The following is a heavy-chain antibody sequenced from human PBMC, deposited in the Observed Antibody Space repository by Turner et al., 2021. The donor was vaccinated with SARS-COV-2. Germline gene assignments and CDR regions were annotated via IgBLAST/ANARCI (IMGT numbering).Heavy chain of an antibody. D-gene: IGHD1-26*01. CDR1: GGSISSSSYY. V-gene: IGHV4-39*01. CDR3: ARHQGSASGYDYGMNV. CDR2: IYYSGST. Sequence: QLQLQESGPGLVKPSETLSLTCTVAGGSISSSSYYWGWIRQPPGKGLEWIGSIYYSGSTYYNPSLKSRVTISVDTSKNQFSLKLSSVTAADTAVYYCARHQGSASGYDYGMNVWGQGTAVIVSS. J-gene: IGHJ6*02.